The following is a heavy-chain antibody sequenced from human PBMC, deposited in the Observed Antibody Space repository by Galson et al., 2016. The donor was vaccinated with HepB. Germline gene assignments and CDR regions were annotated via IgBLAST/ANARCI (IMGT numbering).Heavy chain of an antibody. Sequence: SLRLSCAVSGFTFSNAWMSWVRQAPGKGLEWVAIIWSDGNQYLYADSVKGRFTISRDNSKNTLYLQMNSLRAEDTAVYYCARVPSSGWFDYWGQGTLVTVSS. J-gene: IGHJ4*02. D-gene: IGHD6-19*01. CDR2: IWSDGNQY. V-gene: IGHV3-33*08. CDR1: GFTFSNAW. CDR3: ARVPSSGWFDY.